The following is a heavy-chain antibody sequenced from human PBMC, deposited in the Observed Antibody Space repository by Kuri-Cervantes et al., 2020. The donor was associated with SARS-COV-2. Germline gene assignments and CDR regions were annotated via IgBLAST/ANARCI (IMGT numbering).Heavy chain of an antibody. Sequence: GESLKISCAASGLTFSSYAMHWVRRAPGKGLEWVAAISYDGSNKYYADSVKGRFTISRDNSKNTLYLQMNSLRAEDTAVYYCARVVFDTAMVYFDYWGQGTLVTVSS. CDR1: GLTFSSYA. V-gene: IGHV3-30-3*01. D-gene: IGHD5-18*01. CDR2: ISYDGSNK. CDR3: ARVVFDTAMVYFDY. J-gene: IGHJ4*02.